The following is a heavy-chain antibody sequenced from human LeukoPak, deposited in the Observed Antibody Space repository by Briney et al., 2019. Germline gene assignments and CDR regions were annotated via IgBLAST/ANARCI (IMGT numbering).Heavy chain of an antibody. D-gene: IGHD4-17*01. V-gene: IGHV1-2*02. J-gene: IGHJ4*02. CDR1: GYTFTGYY. CDR2: INPNSGGT. Sequence: ASVKVSCKASGYTFTGYYMHWARQAPGQGLEWMGWINPNSGGTNYAQKFQGRVTMTRDTSISTAYMELSRLRSDDTAVYYCARIRRSGDPQKHYYFDYWGQGTLVTVSS. CDR3: ARIRRSGDPQKHYYFDY.